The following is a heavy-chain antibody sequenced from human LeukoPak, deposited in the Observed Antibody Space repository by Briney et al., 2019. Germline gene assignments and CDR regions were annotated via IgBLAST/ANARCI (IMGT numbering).Heavy chain of an antibody. CDR1: GFTFSSYA. Sequence: GGSLRLSCAASGFTFSSYAMHWVRQAPGKGLEWVAVILYDGSNKYYADSVKGRFTISRDNSKNTLYLQMNSLRAEDTAVYYCARELGDQSDAFDIWGQGTMVTVSS. CDR2: ILYDGSNK. J-gene: IGHJ3*02. V-gene: IGHV3-30*01. D-gene: IGHD3-10*01. CDR3: ARELGDQSDAFDI.